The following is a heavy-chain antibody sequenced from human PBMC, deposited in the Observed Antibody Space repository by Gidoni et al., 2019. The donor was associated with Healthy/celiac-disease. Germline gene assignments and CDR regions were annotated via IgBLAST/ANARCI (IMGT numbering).Heavy chain of an antibody. CDR2: IYYRGST. Sequence: QLQLQESGPGLVKPSETLSLTCTVSGGSISSSSYYWGWIRQPPGKGLEWIGSIYYRGSTYYNPSLKSRVTISVDTSKNQFSLKLSSVTAADTAVYYCARHQGYCSGGSCYPDYWGQGTLVTVSS. J-gene: IGHJ4*02. CDR3: ARHQGYCSGGSCYPDY. D-gene: IGHD2-15*01. CDR1: GGSISSSSYY. V-gene: IGHV4-39*01.